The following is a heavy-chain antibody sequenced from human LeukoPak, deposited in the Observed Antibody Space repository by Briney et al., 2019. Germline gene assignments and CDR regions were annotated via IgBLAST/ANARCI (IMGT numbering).Heavy chain of an antibody. CDR2: IYYSGRT. CDR1: GGSISSGGYY. D-gene: IGHD6-19*01. J-gene: IGHJ4*02. CDR3: ARVRIAVAPPSYYFDY. V-gene: IGHV4-31*11. Sequence: SETLSLTCAVSGGSISSGGYYWSCIRQHPGQGLEWIGYIYYSGRTYYNPSLKSRVTISVDTSKNQFSLKLSSVTAADTAVYYCARVRIAVAPPSYYFDYWGQGTLVTVSS.